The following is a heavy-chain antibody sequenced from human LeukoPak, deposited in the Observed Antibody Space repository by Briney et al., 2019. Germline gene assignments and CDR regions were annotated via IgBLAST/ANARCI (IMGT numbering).Heavy chain of an antibody. CDR2: IYYSGST. J-gene: IGHJ3*02. D-gene: IGHD2-15*01. CDR3: ARESPRYCSGGSCFDAFDI. Sequence: SETLSLTCTVSGGSISSYYWSWIRQPPGKGLEWIGYIYYSGSTNYNPSLKSRVTISVDTSKNQFSLKLSSVTAADTAVYYCARESPRYCSGGSCFDAFDIWGQGTMVTVSS. CDR1: GGSISSYY. V-gene: IGHV4-59*01.